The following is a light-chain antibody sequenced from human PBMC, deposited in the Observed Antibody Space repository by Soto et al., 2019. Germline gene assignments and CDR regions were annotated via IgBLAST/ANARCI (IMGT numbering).Light chain of an antibody. V-gene: IGKV1-39*01. CDR2: AAS. CDR3: QQSYSPPPIT. J-gene: IGKJ5*01. Sequence: DIQMTQSPSTLSASVGDRVTITCHATQDIRKYLNWYQQKPGKAPKLLIYAASSLQRGVPSRFSGSGSGTDFTLTIASLQPEDFATYYCQQSYSPPPITFGQGTRLEIK. CDR1: QDIRKY.